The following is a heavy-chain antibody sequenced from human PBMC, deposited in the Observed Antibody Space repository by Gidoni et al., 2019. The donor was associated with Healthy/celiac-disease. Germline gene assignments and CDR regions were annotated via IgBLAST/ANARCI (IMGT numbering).Heavy chain of an antibody. CDR1: GFTFSSYA. J-gene: IGHJ4*02. D-gene: IGHD3-22*01. CDR3: AKGGSKWLTPFDY. Sequence: EVQLLESGGGLVQPGGSLRLSCAASGFTFSSYAMSLVRQAPGKGLELVSAISGSGGSTYYADSVKGRFTISRDNSKNTLYLQMNSLRAEDTAVYYCAKGGSKWLTPFDYWGQGTLVTVSS. V-gene: IGHV3-23*01. CDR2: ISGSGGST.